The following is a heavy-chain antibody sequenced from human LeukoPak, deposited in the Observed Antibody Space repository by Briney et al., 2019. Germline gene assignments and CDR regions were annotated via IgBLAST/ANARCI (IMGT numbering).Heavy chain of an antibody. Sequence: SETLSLTCTVSGGSISSTYSWGWIRQPPGKGLEWIGNIYYSGHTYYSPSLKSRVTISVDTSKNQFSLKLSSVTAADTAVYYCARVVQSTDSSGFYLPEYFQHWGQGTLVTVSS. V-gene: IGHV4-39*07. D-gene: IGHD3-22*01. CDR1: GGSISSTYS. J-gene: IGHJ1*01. CDR2: IYYSGHT. CDR3: ARVVQSTDSSGFYLPEYFQH.